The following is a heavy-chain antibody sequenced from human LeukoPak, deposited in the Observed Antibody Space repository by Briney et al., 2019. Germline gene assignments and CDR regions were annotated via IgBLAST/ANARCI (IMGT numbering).Heavy chain of an antibody. Sequence: SETLSLTCTVSGGSISTYYWSWIRQPPGKGLEWVGYIYYSGRTNYNPSLKSRVTMSVDTSKNQFSLKLSSVTAADTAVYYCARDLDAFDIWGQGTMVTVSS. J-gene: IGHJ3*02. CDR3: ARDLDAFDI. CDR2: IYYSGRT. V-gene: IGHV4-59*12. CDR1: GGSISTYY.